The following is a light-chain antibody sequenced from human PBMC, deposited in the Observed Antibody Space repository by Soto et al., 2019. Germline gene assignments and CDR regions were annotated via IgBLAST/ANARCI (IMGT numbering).Light chain of an antibody. CDR2: DAI. CDR1: RTVSGNY. Sequence: EIGLTQSPGTLSLSPGDRTTLSCRASRTVSGNYLAWYQQRPNQAPRLLIFDAIRRAAGIPDRFSGSGSGTDFTLTISRLEPEDFAVYFCQYFGTSLVIVFGGGTKVDMK. J-gene: IGKJ4*01. V-gene: IGKV3-20*01. CDR3: QYFGTSLVIV.